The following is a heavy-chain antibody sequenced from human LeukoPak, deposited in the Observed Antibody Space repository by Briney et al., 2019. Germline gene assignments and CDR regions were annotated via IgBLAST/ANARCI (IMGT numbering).Heavy chain of an antibody. CDR2: IYHSGST. Sequence: SQTLSLTCTVSGGSISSGGYYWSWIRQPPGKGLEWIGYIYHSGSTYYNPSLKSRVTISVDRSKNQFSLKLSSVTAADTAVYYCARHFASVSSGPVFDYWGQGTLVTVSS. D-gene: IGHD6-19*01. CDR3: ARHFASVSSGPVFDY. V-gene: IGHV4-30-2*01. CDR1: GGSISSGGYY. J-gene: IGHJ4*02.